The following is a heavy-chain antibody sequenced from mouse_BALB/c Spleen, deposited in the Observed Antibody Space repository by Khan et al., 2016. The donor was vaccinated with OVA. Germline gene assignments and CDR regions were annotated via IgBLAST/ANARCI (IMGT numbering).Heavy chain of an antibody. CDR3: TRSGYGAFAY. CDR2: INPSNGGT. J-gene: IGHJ3*01. D-gene: IGHD1-1*02. CDR1: GYTFTSYY. Sequence: VQLQQSGAELVKPGASVRLSCKASGYTFTSYYLYWVKQRPGHGLEWIGDINPSNGGTNFNENFTTKATLTVDKSYSTAYMQLSSLTSEDSAVYYCTRSGYGAFAYWGQGTLVTVSA. V-gene: IGHV1S81*02.